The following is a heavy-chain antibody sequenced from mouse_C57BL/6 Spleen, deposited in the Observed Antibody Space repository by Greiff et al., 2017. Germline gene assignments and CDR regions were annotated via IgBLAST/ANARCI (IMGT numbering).Heavy chain of an antibody. Sequence: QVQLQQSGAELVKPGASVKLSCKASGYTFTEYTIHWVKQRSGQGLEWIGWFYPGSGSIKYNEKVKDKATLTEDKSSSTVYMELSRLTSEDSAVYVCAKHDGNWDYFDYWGQGTTLTVSS. CDR3: AKHDGNWDYFDY. D-gene: IGHD2-1*01. J-gene: IGHJ2*01. V-gene: IGHV1-62-2*01. CDR2: FYPGSGSI. CDR1: GYTFTEYT.